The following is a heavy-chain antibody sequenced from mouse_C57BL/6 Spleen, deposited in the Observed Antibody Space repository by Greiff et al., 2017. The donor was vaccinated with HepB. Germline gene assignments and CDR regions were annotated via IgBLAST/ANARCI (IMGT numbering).Heavy chain of an antibody. D-gene: IGHD1-1*01. CDR2: ISSGGDYI. J-gene: IGHJ2*01. CDR3: TRDHYGKDY. CDR1: GFTFSSYA. Sequence: EVKVVESGEGLVKPGGSLKLSCAASGFTFSSYAMSWVRQTPEKRLEWVAYISSGGDYIYYADTVKGRFTISRDNARNTLYLQMSSLKSEDTAMYYCTRDHYGKDYWGQGTTLTVSS. V-gene: IGHV5-9-1*02.